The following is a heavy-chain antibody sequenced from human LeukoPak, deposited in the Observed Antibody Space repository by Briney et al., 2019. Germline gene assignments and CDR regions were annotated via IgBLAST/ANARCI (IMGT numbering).Heavy chain of an antibody. CDR3: ASYKTYYDSSGNPFDY. V-gene: IGHV4-38-2*02. D-gene: IGHD3-22*01. J-gene: IGHJ4*02. CDR1: GYSISSAYS. CDR2: IYHNGNT. Sequence: PSETLSLTXTVFGYSISSAYSWGWIRQPPGKGLEWIGSIYHNGNTYYNSSLKSRVTISADTSENQFSLKLSSVTAADTAVYYCASYKTYYDSSGNPFDYWGQGTLVTVSS.